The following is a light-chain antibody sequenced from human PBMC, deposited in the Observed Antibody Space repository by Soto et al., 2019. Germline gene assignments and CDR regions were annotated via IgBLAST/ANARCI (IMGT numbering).Light chain of an antibody. CDR3: KQFSSYPLT. CDR1: QTVRNNY. J-gene: IGKJ4*01. V-gene: IGKV3-20*01. CDR2: DAS. Sequence: EFVLTQSPGTLSLSPEERATLSCRASQTVRNNYLAWYQQKPGQAHRLLIYDASSRATGIQDRFSGGGSGTDFTLTIRRLEPEDFAVYYCKQFSSYPLTFGGGTKVYIK.